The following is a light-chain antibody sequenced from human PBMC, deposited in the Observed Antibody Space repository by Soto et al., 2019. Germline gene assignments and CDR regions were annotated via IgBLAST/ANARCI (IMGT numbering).Light chain of an antibody. CDR2: KAS. J-gene: IGKJ1*01. V-gene: IGKV1-5*03. Sequence: DIQMTQSPSTLSGSVGVRVTITCRASQTISSWLAWYQQKPGKAPKLLIYKASTLKSGVPSRFSASGSGTEYTLTISSLQPDDFATYYCQHYNSYSEAFGQGTK. CDR3: QHYNSYSEA. CDR1: QTISSW.